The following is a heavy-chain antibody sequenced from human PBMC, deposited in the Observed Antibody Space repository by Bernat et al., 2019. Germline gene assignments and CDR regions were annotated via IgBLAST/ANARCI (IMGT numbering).Heavy chain of an antibody. D-gene: IGHD1-1*01. V-gene: IGHV1-3*01. CDR3: ARGGGEPRRCGTFDY. CDR2: INAGNGNT. Sequence: QVQLAQSGAEVKKPGASVKVSCKASGYTFTSYAMHWVRQAPGQRLEWMGWINAGNGNTKYSQKFQGRVTITRDTSASTAYMELSSLRSEDTAVYYCARGGGEPRRCGTFDYWGQGTLVSVS. J-gene: IGHJ4*02. CDR1: GYTFTSYA.